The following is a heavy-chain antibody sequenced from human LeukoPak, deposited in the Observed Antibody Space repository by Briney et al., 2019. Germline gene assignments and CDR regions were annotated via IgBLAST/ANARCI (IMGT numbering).Heavy chain of an antibody. CDR3: AKGEALIRGSPEI. J-gene: IGHJ3*02. CDR1: GFTFSNYA. V-gene: IGHV3-23*01. D-gene: IGHD3-10*01. Sequence: GGSLRLSCAASGFTFSNYAMSWVRQAPGKGLEWVSVVSGSGVSTYYADSVKGRFTISRDSAENTLYLQMNSLRADDTAVYYCAKGEALIRGSPEIWGQGIVVTVSS. CDR2: VSGSGVST.